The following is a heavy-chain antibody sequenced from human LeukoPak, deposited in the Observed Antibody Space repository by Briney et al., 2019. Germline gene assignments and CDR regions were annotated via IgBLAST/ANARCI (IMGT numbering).Heavy chain of an antibody. Sequence: GGSLRLSCAASGFTFSTFAMIWVRQPPGKGLEWVSSIFPRGGEIHYADSVKGRFTISRDNAKNSLYLQMNSLRAEDTAVYYCARDRGYCSGGSCYSFFDYWGQGTLVTVSS. CDR2: IFPRGGEI. CDR3: ARDRGYCSGGSCYSFFDY. CDR1: GFTFSTFA. V-gene: IGHV3-21*01. D-gene: IGHD2-15*01. J-gene: IGHJ4*02.